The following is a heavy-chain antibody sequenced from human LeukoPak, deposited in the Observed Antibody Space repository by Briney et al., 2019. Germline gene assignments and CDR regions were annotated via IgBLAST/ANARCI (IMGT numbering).Heavy chain of an antibody. D-gene: IGHD2-21*02. CDR1: GGTFSSYA. J-gene: IGHJ6*02. CDR2: IIPSFGTA. V-gene: IGHV1-69*01. Sequence: ASVKVSCKASGGTFSSYAISWVRQAPGQGLEWRGGIIPSFGTANYAQKFQGRVTITADESTSTAYMELSSLRSEDTAVYYCARGPFAYCGGDCHRHYYYYGMDVWGQGTTVTVSS. CDR3: ARGPFAYCGGDCHRHYYYYGMDV.